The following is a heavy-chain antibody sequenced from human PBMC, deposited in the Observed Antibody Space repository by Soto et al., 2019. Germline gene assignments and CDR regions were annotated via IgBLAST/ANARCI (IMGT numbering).Heavy chain of an antibody. CDR3: ARHNCGGDCYPGHYYYYCCMDV. CDR2: IYPGDSDT. CDR1: GYSFTSYW. J-gene: IGHJ6*02. Sequence: GESLKISCKGSGYSFTSYWIGWVRQMPGKGLEWMGIIYPGDSDTRYSPSFQGQVTISADKSISTAYLQWSSLKASDTAMYYCARHNCGGDCYPGHYYYYCCMDVWGQGTTVTVSS. D-gene: IGHD2-21*02. V-gene: IGHV5-51*01.